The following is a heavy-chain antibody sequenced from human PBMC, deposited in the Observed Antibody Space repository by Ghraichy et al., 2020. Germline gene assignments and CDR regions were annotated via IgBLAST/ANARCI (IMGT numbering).Heavy chain of an antibody. CDR3: ARVNPRDYYHYMDV. Sequence: SETLSLTCTVSGGSTSSSYWSWLRQPPGKGLEWIAYIYYSGNAIHNPSFKSRVTISLDTPKNQFSLKLSSVTAADTAVDYCARVNPRDYYHYMDVWGKGTTVTVSS. J-gene: IGHJ6*03. V-gene: IGHV4-59*12. CDR2: IYYSGNA. CDR1: GGSTSSSY.